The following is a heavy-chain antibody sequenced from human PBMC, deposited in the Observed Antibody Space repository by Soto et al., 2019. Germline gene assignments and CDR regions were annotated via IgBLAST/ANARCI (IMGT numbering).Heavy chain of an antibody. CDR2: ISGSGTNT. J-gene: IGHJ4*02. Sequence: VGSLRLSCAASVFTFSSYAVSWVRHSPGKGLEWVSAISGSGTNTYYADSVKGRFTISRDNSKDTLYLQMNGLRAEDTAVYYCAKDVLYSSSSYYFDYWGQGTLVTVSS. CDR3: AKDVLYSSSSYYFDY. D-gene: IGHD6-13*01. V-gene: IGHV3-23*01. CDR1: VFTFSSYA.